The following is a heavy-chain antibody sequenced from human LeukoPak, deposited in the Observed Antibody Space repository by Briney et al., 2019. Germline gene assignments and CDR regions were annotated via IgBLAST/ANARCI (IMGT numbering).Heavy chain of an antibody. CDR3: AKDTITRSSYPGWFDP. Sequence: GGSLRLSCAASGFTFSSYAMSWVRQAPGKGREWVSAISGSGGSTYYADSVKGRFTISRDNSKNTLYLQMNSLRAEDTAVYYCAKDTITRSSYPGWFDPWGQGTLVTVSS. J-gene: IGHJ5*02. V-gene: IGHV3-23*01. D-gene: IGHD3-16*02. CDR2: ISGSGGST. CDR1: GFTFSSYA.